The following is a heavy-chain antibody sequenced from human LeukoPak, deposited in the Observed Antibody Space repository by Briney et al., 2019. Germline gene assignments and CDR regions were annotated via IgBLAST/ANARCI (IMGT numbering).Heavy chain of an antibody. CDR1: GFIFSNYE. CDR2: ISSSGSTI. Sequence: GGSLRLSCAASGFIFSNYEMNWVRQAPGKGLEWVSYISSSGSTIYYADSVKGRFTISRDNAKNSLYLQMNSLRAEDTAVYYCAELGITMIGGVWGKGTTVTISS. CDR3: AELGITMIGGV. V-gene: IGHV3-48*03. D-gene: IGHD3-10*02. J-gene: IGHJ6*04.